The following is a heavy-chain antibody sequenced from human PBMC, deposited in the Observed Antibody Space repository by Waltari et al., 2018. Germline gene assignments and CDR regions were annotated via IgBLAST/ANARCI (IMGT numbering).Heavy chain of an antibody. V-gene: IGHV3-48*03. J-gene: IGHJ6*02. CDR2: ISSSGSTI. D-gene: IGHD5-12*01. CDR1: GGSISSYY. CDR3: ARDGWLVATKPYYYGMDV. Sequence: VQLQESGPGLVKPSETLSLTCTVSGGSISSYYWSWVRQAPGKGLEWVSYISSSGSTIYYADSVKGRFTISRDNAKNSLYLQMNSLRAEDTAVYYCARDGWLVATKPYYYGMDVWGQGTTVTVSS.